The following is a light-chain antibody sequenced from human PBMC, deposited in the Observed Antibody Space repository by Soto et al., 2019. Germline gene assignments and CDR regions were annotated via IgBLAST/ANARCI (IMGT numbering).Light chain of an antibody. CDR3: QQYASSPRT. CDR2: DAS. CDR1: QSVSGSY. Sequence: EIMLTQAPGTLSLSPGDRATLSCRASQSVSGSYLAWYQQKPGQAPRLLIYDASSRATGIPDRFSGSGSGTDFTITIRRLEPEDYAVYYCQQYASSPRTFGQGTKVEIK. J-gene: IGKJ1*01. V-gene: IGKV3-20*01.